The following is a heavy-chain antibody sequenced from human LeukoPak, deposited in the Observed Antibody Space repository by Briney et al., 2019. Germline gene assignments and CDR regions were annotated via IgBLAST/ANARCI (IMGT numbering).Heavy chain of an antibody. CDR3: ARDRLGDYDHSGYYDK. CDR1: GFTFSVYY. Sequence: PGGSLSLSCAASGFTFSVYYMSWIRQAPGKGLEWVSYICDSGRTIYYADSVKGRFTISRDNAKNPVYLQMNNLRAEDTAVYYCARDRLGDYDHSGYYDKWGQGTLVTVSS. D-gene: IGHD3-22*01. J-gene: IGHJ4*02. V-gene: IGHV3-11*01. CDR2: ICDSGRTI.